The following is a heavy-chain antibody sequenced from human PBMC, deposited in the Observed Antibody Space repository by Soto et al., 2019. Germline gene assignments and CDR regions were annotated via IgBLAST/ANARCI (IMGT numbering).Heavy chain of an antibody. D-gene: IGHD3-9*01. CDR2: ISSSSSYI. Sequence: GGSLRLSCAASGFTFSSYSMNWVRQAPGKGLEWVSSISSSSSYIYYADSVKGRFTISRDNAKNSLYLQMNSLRAEDTAVYYCARDSANYDILTGYYGNGGNDYWGQGTLVTVSS. CDR1: GFTFSSYS. CDR3: ARDSANYDILTGYYGNGGNDY. V-gene: IGHV3-21*01. J-gene: IGHJ4*02.